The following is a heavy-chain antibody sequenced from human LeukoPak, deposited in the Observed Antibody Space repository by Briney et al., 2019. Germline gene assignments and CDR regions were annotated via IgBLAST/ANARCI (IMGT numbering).Heavy chain of an antibody. V-gene: IGHV3-15*01. CDR2: IKSKTDGGTT. CDR3: TTDLYYYDSSGYYTDAFDI. D-gene: IGHD3-22*01. CDR1: GFTFSNYA. Sequence: PGGSLRLSCAASGFTFSNYAMSWVRQAPGKGLEWVGRIKSKTDGGTTDYAAPVKGRFTISRDDSKNTLYLQMNSLKTEDTAVYYCTTDLYYYDSSGYYTDAFDIWGQGTMVTVSS. J-gene: IGHJ3*02.